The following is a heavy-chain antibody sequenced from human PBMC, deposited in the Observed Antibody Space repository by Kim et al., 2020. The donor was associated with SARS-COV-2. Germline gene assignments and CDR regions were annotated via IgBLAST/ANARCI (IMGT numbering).Heavy chain of an antibody. J-gene: IGHJ1*01. CDR3: ARAPDDGLKAESFQH. V-gene: IGHV4-31*02. Sequence: PSVKSRVTISVDTSKNQFSPKLSSVTAADTAVYYCARAPDDGLKAESFQHWGQGTLVTVSS. D-gene: IGHD4-17*01.